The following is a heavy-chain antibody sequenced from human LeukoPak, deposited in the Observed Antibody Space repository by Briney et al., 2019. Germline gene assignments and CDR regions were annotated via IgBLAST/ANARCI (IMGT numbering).Heavy chain of an antibody. J-gene: IGHJ4*02. CDR1: GGSISSYY. V-gene: IGHV4-59*01. Sequence: PSETPSLTCTVSGGSISSYYWSWIRQPPGKGLEWIGYIYYSGSTNYNPSLKSRVTISVDTSKNQFSLKLSSVTAADTAVYYCARALRGYSYGFDYWGQGTLVTVSS. D-gene: IGHD5-18*01. CDR2: IYYSGST. CDR3: ARALRGYSYGFDY.